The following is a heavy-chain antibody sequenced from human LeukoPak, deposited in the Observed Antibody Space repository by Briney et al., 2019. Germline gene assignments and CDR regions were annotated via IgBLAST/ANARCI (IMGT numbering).Heavy chain of an antibody. J-gene: IGHJ4*02. CDR3: VRGSSTWSPLGDY. D-gene: IGHD6-13*01. Sequence: QPGGSLRLSCAASGFTFSTYWMHWVRHAPGQGPVWVSRISPDGSTTTYADSVRGRFSISRDNAKNTLYMQMNSLRVDDTAVYYCVRGSSTWSPLGDYWGQGTLVTVST. CDR1: GFTFSTYW. V-gene: IGHV3-74*01. CDR2: ISPDGSTT.